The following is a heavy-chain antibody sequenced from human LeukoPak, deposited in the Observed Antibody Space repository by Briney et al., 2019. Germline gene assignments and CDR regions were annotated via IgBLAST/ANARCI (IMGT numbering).Heavy chain of an antibody. V-gene: IGHV3-7*03. J-gene: IGHJ4*02. D-gene: IGHD3-3*01. Sequence: GGSLRLSCAASGFTFSSHWMNWVRRAPGKGLEWVANIKLDGSEKNYVDSVKGRFTISRDNTKNSLYLQMNSLRAEDTAVFYCARDQYDTWSRRGNFDSWGQGTLVIVSS. CDR1: GFTFSSHW. CDR2: IKLDGSEK. CDR3: ARDQYDTWSRRGNFDS.